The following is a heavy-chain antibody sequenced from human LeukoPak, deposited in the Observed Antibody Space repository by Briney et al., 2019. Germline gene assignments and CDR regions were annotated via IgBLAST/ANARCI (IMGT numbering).Heavy chain of an antibody. D-gene: IGHD1-1*01. Sequence: PGGSLRLSCAASGFILTSYTMNWVRQAPGKGLEWVSSISSSTSYIYYTDSVKGRFTISRDNAKSSVFLQMNSLRVEDTAVYYCAKSKAGSGRHRPSDYWGQGTLVTVSS. CDR1: GFILTSYT. CDR3: AKSKAGSGRHRPSDY. CDR2: ISSSTSYI. V-gene: IGHV3-21*04. J-gene: IGHJ4*02.